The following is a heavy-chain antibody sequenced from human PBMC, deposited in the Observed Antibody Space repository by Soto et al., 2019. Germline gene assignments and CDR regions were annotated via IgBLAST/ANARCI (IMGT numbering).Heavy chain of an antibody. CDR2: IIPILGTI. CDR1: GRTFPIPP. CDR3: ARGKEWEQPSNHYYFDY. Sequence: QVQLVQSGAEVKTPGSSVRVSCKTAGRTFPIPPLPGGGQPLGQGLEWMGGIIPILGTIHIAQNFQGRVNFTADRSTSTAYMDLSSLRSEDTATYFCARGKEWEQPSNHYYFDYWGQGSQVIVSS. J-gene: IGHJ4*02. D-gene: IGHD1-26*01. V-gene: IGHV1-69*06.